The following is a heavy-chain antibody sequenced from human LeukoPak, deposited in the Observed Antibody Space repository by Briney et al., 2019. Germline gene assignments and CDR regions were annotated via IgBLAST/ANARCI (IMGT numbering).Heavy chain of an antibody. Sequence: SETLSLTCTVSGDSIRSSTYYWGWIRQPPGKGLEWIGEIYHSGSTNYNPSLKSRVTISVDKSKNQFSLKPSSVTAADTAVYYCARDALWMGGSSLDYYYYYMDVWGKGTTVTISS. CDR2: IYHSGST. J-gene: IGHJ6*03. V-gene: IGHV4-39*07. CDR1: GDSIRSSTYY. CDR3: ARDALWMGGSSLDYYYYYMDV. D-gene: IGHD1-26*01.